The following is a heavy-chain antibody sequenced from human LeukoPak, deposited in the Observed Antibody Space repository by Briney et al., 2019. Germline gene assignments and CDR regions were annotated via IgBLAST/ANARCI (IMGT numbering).Heavy chain of an antibody. J-gene: IGHJ4*02. V-gene: IGHV3-30*04. CDR3: AKESYRVVAATKIFDY. CDR2: TSYDGSNK. D-gene: IGHD2-15*01. Sequence: GRSLRLSCAASGFTFSSYAMHWVRQAPGKGLEWVAVTSYDGSNKYYADSVKGRFTISRDNSKNTLYLQMNSLRAEDTAVYYCAKESYRVVAATKIFDYWGQGTLVTVSS. CDR1: GFTFSSYA.